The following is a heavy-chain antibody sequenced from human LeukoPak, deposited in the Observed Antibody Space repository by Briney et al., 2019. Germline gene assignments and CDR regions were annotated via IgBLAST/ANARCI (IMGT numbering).Heavy chain of an antibody. D-gene: IGHD3-22*01. J-gene: IGHJ4*02. CDR3: ARDPTLNYYDSSGYSYYFDY. CDR2: IIPIFGTA. CDR1: GYTFTSYG. V-gene: IGHV1-69*13. Sequence: GASVRVSCKASGYTFTSYGISWVRQAPGQGLEWMGGIIPIFGTANYAQKFQGRVTITADESTSTAYMELSSLRSEDTAVYYCARDPTLNYYDSSGYSYYFDYWGQGTLVTVSS.